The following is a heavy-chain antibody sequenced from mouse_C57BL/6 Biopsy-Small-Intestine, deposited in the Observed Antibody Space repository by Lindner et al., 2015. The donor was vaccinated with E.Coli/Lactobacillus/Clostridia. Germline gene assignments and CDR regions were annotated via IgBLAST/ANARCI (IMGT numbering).Heavy chain of an antibody. CDR2: MYPGDGDT. Sequence: VQLQESGAELMKPGASVKISCKASGYAFSSSWMNWVKQRPGKGLEWIGRMYPGDGDTNYNGKFKDKATLTADKSSSTAYMQLSSLTSEDSAVYFCARRYGSSYAMDYWGQGASVTVSS. CDR3: ARRYGSSYAMDY. D-gene: IGHD1-1*01. CDR1: GYAFSSSW. J-gene: IGHJ4*01. V-gene: IGHV1-82*01.